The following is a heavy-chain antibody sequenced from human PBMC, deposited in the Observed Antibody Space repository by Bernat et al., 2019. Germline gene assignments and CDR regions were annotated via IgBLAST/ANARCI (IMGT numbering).Heavy chain of an antibody. D-gene: IGHD1-14*01. J-gene: IGHJ6*02. CDR1: GYTFSSYA. CDR2: ISGSGVNT. Sequence: EVQLLESGGGLVQPGGSLRLSCVASGYTFSSYAMNWVRQAPGKGLQSVSGISGSGVNTYYADSVKGRFAISSCNAMNMLFLLINTLRAEDTAVYYCTKTRSLIFYGMHVWGRGTTVTVSS. CDR3: TKTRSLIFYGMHV. V-gene: IGHV3-23*01.